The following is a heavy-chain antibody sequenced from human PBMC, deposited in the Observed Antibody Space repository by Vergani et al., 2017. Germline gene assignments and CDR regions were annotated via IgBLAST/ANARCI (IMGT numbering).Heavy chain of an antibody. CDR3: ARPSAPGDYDALDI. Sequence: DVDLVESGGGFVQPGGSRRLSCAASGFSFRTFSMFWVRQPPGKGLAWVSKISPDGRTTEYADSVRGRFTISRDNAKNSLYLQMNSLRAEDTAVYHCARPSAPGDYDALDIWGQVTMVTVSS. CDR1: GFSFRTFS. V-gene: IGHV3-74*03. J-gene: IGHJ3*02. D-gene: IGHD4-17*01. CDR2: ISPDGRTT.